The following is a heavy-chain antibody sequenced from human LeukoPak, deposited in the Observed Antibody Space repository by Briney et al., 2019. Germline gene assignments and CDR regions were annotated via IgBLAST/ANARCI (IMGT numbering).Heavy chain of an antibody. CDR2: IYYSGST. D-gene: IGHD3-22*01. Sequence: SETLSLTCTVTGGSISGYYWSWIRQPPGKGLEWIGYIYYSGSTNYNPSLKSRVTISVDTSKNQFSLKLSSVTAADTAVYYCAREGYYDSSGYYLNWFDSWGQGTLVTVSS. J-gene: IGHJ5*01. V-gene: IGHV4-59*01. CDR1: GGSISGYY. CDR3: AREGYYDSSGYYLNWFDS.